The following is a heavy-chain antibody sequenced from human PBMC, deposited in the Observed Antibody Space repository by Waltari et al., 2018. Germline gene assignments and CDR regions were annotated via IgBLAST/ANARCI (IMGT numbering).Heavy chain of an antibody. CDR2: ISYDGSNK. Sequence: QVQLVESGGGVVQPGRSMRLACAASGFTFRSYRMHRVRQAPGKGLEWVAVISYDGSNKYYADSVKGRFTISRDNSKNTLYLQMNSLRAEDTAVYYCAKDKQWLVDYWGQGTLVTVSS. CDR1: GFTFRSYR. D-gene: IGHD6-19*01. CDR3: AKDKQWLVDY. J-gene: IGHJ4*02. V-gene: IGHV3-30*18.